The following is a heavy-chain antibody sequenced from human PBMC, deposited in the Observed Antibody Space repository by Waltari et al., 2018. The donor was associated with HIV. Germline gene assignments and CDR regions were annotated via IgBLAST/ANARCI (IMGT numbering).Heavy chain of an antibody. CDR1: GYFFSSYY. D-gene: IGHD3-3*01. V-gene: IGHV1-46*01. CDR2: LNPSSCAT. CDR3: AKDWRSGYYTGRSYALDV. Sequence: QVHLVQSGAEVKKPGASVKVSCKTSGYFFSSYYIHWVRQAPGQGLDWMGVLNPSSCATNYAQKFQGRVTMTTDTSTSTVYMELTNLRSEDTAVYYCAKDWRSGYYTGRSYALDVWGQGTTVTVSS. J-gene: IGHJ6*02.